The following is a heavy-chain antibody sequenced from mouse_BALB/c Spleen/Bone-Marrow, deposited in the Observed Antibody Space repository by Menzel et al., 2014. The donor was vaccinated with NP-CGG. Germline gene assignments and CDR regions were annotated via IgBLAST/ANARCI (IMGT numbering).Heavy chain of an antibody. CDR1: GFTFTEYY. D-gene: IGHD1-1*01. CDR2: IRNKANGYTT. CDR3: ARDSVYGSSCWYFDV. J-gene: IGHJ1*01. V-gene: IGHV7-3*02. Sequence: EVKLMESGGGLVQPGGSLRLSCATSGFTFTEYYMSWVRQPPGKALEWLGFIRNKANGYTTEYSASVKDQFTISRDNSQSILYLQMNTLRAEDSAAYYCARDSVYGSSCWYFDVWGAGTTVTVSS.